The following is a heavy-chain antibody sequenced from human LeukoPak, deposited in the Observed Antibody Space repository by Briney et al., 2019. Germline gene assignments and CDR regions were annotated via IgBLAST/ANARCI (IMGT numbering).Heavy chain of an antibody. V-gene: IGHV4-59*01. Sequence: PSESLSLTCTVSGGSISSYYWSWIRQPPGKGLEWIGYIYYSGSTNYNPSLKSRVTISVDTSKNQFSLKLSSVTAADTAVYYCARVTVAAGYSSSWYYFDYWGQGTLVTVSS. CDR3: ARVTVAAGYSSSWYYFDY. CDR2: IYYSGST. D-gene: IGHD6-13*01. J-gene: IGHJ4*02. CDR1: GGSISSYY.